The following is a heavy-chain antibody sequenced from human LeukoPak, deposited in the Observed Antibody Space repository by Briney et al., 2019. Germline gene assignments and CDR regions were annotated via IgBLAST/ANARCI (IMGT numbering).Heavy chain of an antibody. Sequence: ASVKVSCKASDYTFTSYGISWVRQAPGQGLEWMGWISAYNGNTNYAQKLQGRVTMTTDTSTSTAYMELRSLRSEDTAVYYCARGRWTGYCSSTSCYSGLDPWGQGTLVTVSS. CDR2: ISAYNGNT. CDR3: ARGRWTGYCSSTSCYSGLDP. CDR1: DYTFTSYG. V-gene: IGHV1-18*01. D-gene: IGHD2-2*02. J-gene: IGHJ5*02.